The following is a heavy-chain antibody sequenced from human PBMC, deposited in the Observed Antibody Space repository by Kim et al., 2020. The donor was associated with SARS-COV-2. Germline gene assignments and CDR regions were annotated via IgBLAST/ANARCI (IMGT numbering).Heavy chain of an antibody. J-gene: IGHJ5*02. Sequence: YANSVKGRLTISRDNSKNTLYLQMDSLRAEDTAVYYWAKNNHVYPDWFDPWGQGTLVTVSS. CDR3: AKNNHVYPDWFDP. V-gene: IGHV3-23*01. D-gene: IGHD1-1*01.